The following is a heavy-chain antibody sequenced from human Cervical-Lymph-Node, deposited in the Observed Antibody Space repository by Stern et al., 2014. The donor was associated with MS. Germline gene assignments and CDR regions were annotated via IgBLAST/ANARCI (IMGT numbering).Heavy chain of an antibody. V-gene: IGHV1-46*03. D-gene: IGHD4-17*01. CDR2: VNPSDGRT. CDR3: ANPLPYAN. Sequence: VQLLESGAEVKKPGASVKVSCKSSGDAFASYPIHWLRQAPGQGPGWMGIVNPSDGRTTYAKTFQGRVTMTRDTSTRTVYMELSSLSPEDTAVYFCANPLPYANWGQGTRVTVSS. J-gene: IGHJ1*01. CDR1: GDAFASYP.